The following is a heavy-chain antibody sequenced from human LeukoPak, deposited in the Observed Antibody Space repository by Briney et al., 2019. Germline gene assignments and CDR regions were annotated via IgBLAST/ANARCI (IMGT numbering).Heavy chain of an antibody. V-gene: IGHV3-53*01. CDR3: ARGAGYNYPYYFDY. D-gene: IGHD5-24*01. CDR2: IYGGGNI. CDR1: GFTVSSNY. J-gene: IGHJ4*02. Sequence: GGSLRLSCAASGFTVSSNYMNWVRQAPGTGLEWVSVIYGGGNIYYADSVKGRFTISRDNSKNNLYLQMNSLRAEDTAVYYCARGAGYNYPYYFDYWGQGTLVTVSS.